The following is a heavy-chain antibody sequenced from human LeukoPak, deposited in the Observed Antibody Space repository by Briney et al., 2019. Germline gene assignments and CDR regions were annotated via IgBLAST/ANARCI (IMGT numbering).Heavy chain of an antibody. CDR1: GGSISSSSYY. V-gene: IGHV4-39*01. CDR3: SVYDFWSGYYRSFDY. Sequence: PSETLSLTCTVSGGSISSSSYYWGWIRQPPGKELEWIGSIYYSGSTYYNPSLKSRVTISVDTSKNQFSLKLSSVTAADTAVYYCSVYDFWSGYYRSFDYWGQGTLVTVSS. J-gene: IGHJ4*02. D-gene: IGHD3-3*01. CDR2: IYYSGST.